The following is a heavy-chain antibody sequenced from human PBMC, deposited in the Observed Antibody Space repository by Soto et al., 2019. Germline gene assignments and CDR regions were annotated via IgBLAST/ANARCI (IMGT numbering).Heavy chain of an antibody. Sequence: GGSLRLSCAASGFTFSSYAMSWVRQAPGKGLEWVSAISGSGGSTYYADSVKGRFTIYRDNSKNTLYLQMNSLRAEDTAVYYCAKDKRGRIAAAGTYYWGQGTLVTVSS. J-gene: IGHJ4*02. CDR1: GFTFSSYA. CDR3: AKDKRGRIAAAGTYY. V-gene: IGHV3-23*01. CDR2: ISGSGGST. D-gene: IGHD6-13*01.